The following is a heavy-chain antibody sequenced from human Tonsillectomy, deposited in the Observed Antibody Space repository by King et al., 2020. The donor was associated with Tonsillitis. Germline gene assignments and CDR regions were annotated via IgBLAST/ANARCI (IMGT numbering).Heavy chain of an antibody. Sequence: EVQLVESGGGLVQPGGSLRLSCAASGFTFSSYDMHWVRQATGKGLEWVSSIGTAGDTYYPGSVKGRFTISREKAKNSLYLQMNSLRAGDTAVYYCARVYSKYNWSDRHIDVWGKGTTVTVSS. CDR1: GFTFSSYD. V-gene: IGHV3-13*04. J-gene: IGHJ6*03. CDR2: IGTAGDT. D-gene: IGHD1-20*01. CDR3: ARVYSKYNWSDRHIDV.